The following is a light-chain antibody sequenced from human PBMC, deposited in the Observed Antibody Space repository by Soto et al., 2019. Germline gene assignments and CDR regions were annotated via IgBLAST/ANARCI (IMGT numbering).Light chain of an antibody. Sequence: QAVVTQPPSVSGASGQRVTLSCTGNSSNLGAGYDVHWYQQLPGAAPKLVIFGNRNRPSGVPERFSGSKSGTSASLAITGLQAEDEADYYCQAYDYSLTASVFGGGTQLTVL. CDR3: QAYDYSLTASV. J-gene: IGLJ3*02. CDR1: SSNLGAGYD. V-gene: IGLV1-40*01. CDR2: GNR.